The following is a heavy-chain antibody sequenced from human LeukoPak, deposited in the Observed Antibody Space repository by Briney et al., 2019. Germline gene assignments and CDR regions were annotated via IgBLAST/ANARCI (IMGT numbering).Heavy chain of an antibody. CDR3: ARSHYYDSSGYYYFDY. D-gene: IGHD3-22*01. CDR2: IYPGDSDT. CDR1: GYSFTSYW. Sequence: GESLKISCKGSGYSFTSYWIGWVRQMLGKGLEWMGVIYPGDSDTRYSPSFQGQVTISADKSISTAYLQWSSLKASDTAMYYCARSHYYDSSGYYYFDYWGQGTLVTVSS. V-gene: IGHV5-51*01. J-gene: IGHJ4*02.